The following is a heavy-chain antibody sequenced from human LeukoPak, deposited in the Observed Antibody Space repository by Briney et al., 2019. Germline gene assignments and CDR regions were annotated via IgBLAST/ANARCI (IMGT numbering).Heavy chain of an antibody. Sequence: SVKVSCKASGYTFTGYYMHWVRQAPGQGLEWMGRIIPIFGTANYAQKFQGRVTITTDESTSTAYMELSSLRSEDTAVHYCARDRVVATIPYYYYYYMDVWGKGTTVTVS. D-gene: IGHD5-12*01. CDR3: ARDRVVATIPYYYYYYMDV. CDR2: IIPIFGTA. CDR1: GYTFTGYY. V-gene: IGHV1-69*05. J-gene: IGHJ6*03.